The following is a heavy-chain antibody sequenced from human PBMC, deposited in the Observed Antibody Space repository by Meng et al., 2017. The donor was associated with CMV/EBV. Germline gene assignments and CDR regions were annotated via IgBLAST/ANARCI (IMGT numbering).Heavy chain of an antibody. D-gene: IGHD2-2*01. CDR2: ISYDGSNK. Sequence: GGSLRLSCAASGFTFSSYAMHWVRQAPGKGLEWVAVISYDGSNKYYADSVKGRFTISRDNSINTLYLQMSSLRPDDTAVFYCAKALCSTTTCTFDYWGQGILVTVSS. V-gene: IGHV3-30-3*01. CDR1: GFTFSSYA. J-gene: IGHJ4*02. CDR3: AKALCSTTTCTFDY.